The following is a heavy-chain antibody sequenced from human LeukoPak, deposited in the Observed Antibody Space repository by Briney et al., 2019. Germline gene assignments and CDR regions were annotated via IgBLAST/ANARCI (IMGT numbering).Heavy chain of an antibody. V-gene: IGHV4-34*01. Sequence: PSETLSLTCAVYGGSFSVYYWSWIRQPPGKGLEWIGEINHSGSTNYNPSLKSRVTISADTSKNQFSLKLSSVTAADTAVYYCARDSSGSYYQTFDYWGQGTLVTVSS. D-gene: IGHD1-26*01. CDR1: GGSFSVYY. CDR3: ARDSSGSYYQTFDY. J-gene: IGHJ4*02. CDR2: INHSGST.